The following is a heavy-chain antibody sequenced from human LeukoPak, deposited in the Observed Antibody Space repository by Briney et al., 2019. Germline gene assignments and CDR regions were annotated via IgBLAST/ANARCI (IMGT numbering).Heavy chain of an antibody. CDR1: GFTLSDHH. Sequence: GGSLRLSCAASGFTLSDHHMDWVRQVPGKGLEWVGYIRRKADGETTEYAASVKGRFTLSRDDSKSIAYLQMNSLKTEDTAVYYCTRDKAVAGIFDCWGQGTLVTVSS. V-gene: IGHV3-49*04. D-gene: IGHD6-19*01. CDR2: IRRKADGETT. CDR3: TRDKAVAGIFDC. J-gene: IGHJ4*02.